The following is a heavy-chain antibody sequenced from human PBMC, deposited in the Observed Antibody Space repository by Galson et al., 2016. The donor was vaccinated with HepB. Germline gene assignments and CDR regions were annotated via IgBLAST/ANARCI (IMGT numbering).Heavy chain of an antibody. J-gene: IGHJ5*02. CDR3: ARDWGFLGGVTQNWFDP. V-gene: IGHV1-18*04. D-gene: IGHD3-16*01. CDR2: IGTHNGNT. Sequence: SVKVSCKASGYSFLNYGISWVRQAPGQGLEWMGRIGTHNGNTNYAQKVQGRVTLTADTSTTTVYMELRSLRPDDTAIYYCARDWGFLGGVTQNWFDPWGQGTLVIVSS. CDR1: GYSFLNYG.